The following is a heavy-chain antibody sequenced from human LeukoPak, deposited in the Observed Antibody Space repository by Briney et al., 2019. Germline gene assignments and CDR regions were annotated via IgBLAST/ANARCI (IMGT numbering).Heavy chain of an antibody. V-gene: IGHV3-11*01. CDR1: GFTFTDYY. D-gene: IGHD2-21*01. CDR3: ARNGDYAIDY. J-gene: IGHJ4*02. CDR2: ITNSGTTI. Sequence: GDSLRLSCAASGFTFTDYYMSWIRQAPGKGLEWVSYITNSGTTIYYADSVKGRFTISRDNAKNSLYLQMNSLRAEDTAVYYCARNGDYAIDYWGQGTLVTVSS.